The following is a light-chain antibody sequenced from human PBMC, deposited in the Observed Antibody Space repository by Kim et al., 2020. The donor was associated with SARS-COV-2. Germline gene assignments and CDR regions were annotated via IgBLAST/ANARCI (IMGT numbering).Light chain of an antibody. J-gene: IGKJ4*01. V-gene: IGKV1-16*01. CDR1: QGVAKD. Sequence: SASVGDRVTITCRASQGVAKDLAWFQQEPGKAPKSLIYGASSLQSGVPSRFSGSGSGTEFTLTITSLQPEDFATYFCQQYKSYPLTFGGGTKVEI. CDR3: QQYKSYPLT. CDR2: GAS.